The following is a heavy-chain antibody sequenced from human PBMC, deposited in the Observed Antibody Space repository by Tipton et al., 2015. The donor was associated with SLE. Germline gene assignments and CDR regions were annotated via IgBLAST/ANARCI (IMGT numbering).Heavy chain of an antibody. Sequence: QLVQSGAEVKKPGSSVKVSCKASGGTFSSCAISWVRQAPGQGLEWMGGIIPIFGTANYAQKFQGRATITTDESTSTAYMELSSLRSEDTAVYYCARDAAAGTGFAFDIWGQGTMVTVSS. J-gene: IGHJ3*02. V-gene: IGHV1-69*05. D-gene: IGHD6-13*01. CDR1: GGTFSSCA. CDR3: ARDAAAGTGFAFDI. CDR2: IIPIFGTA.